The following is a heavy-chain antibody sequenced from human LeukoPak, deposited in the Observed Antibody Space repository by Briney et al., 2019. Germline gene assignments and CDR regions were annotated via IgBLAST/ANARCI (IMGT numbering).Heavy chain of an antibody. Sequence: GGSLRLSCAASGFTFSSYSMNWVRQAPGKGLEWVSCISSSSSYIYYADSVKGRFTISRDNAKNSLSLQMNSLRAEDTAIYYCAKDFASNTDYDYYGMDVWGQGTTVTVSS. D-gene: IGHD1/OR15-1a*01. V-gene: IGHV3-21*06. CDR1: GFTFSSYS. CDR3: AKDFASNTDYDYYGMDV. CDR2: ISSSSSYI. J-gene: IGHJ6*02.